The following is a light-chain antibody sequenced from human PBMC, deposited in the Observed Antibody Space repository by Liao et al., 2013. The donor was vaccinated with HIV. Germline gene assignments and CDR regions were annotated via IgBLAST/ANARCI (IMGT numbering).Light chain of an antibody. CDR3: QVWDSSINYV. CDR2: QDS. V-gene: IGLV3-1*01. Sequence: SYELTQPPSVSVSPGQTASITCSGDKLGDKYACWYQQKPGQSPVLVIYQDSKRPSGIPERFSGSNSGNTATLTISGTQAIDEADYYCQVWDSSINYVFGTGTKVTV. J-gene: IGLJ1*01. CDR1: KLGDKY.